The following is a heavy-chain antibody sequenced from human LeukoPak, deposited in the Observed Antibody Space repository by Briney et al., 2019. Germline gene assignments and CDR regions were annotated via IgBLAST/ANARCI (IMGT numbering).Heavy chain of an antibody. D-gene: IGHD1-26*01. CDR1: GFTFSSYW. J-gene: IGHJ4*02. Sequence: PGGSLRLSCAASGFTFSSYWMHWVRPAPGKGLVWVSRIDTDGSFTSYADTVRGRYTISRDNAKNTLYMQMSSLRAEDTAVYYCIRGTVGAPGNDYWGQGTLVTVSS. V-gene: IGHV3-74*01. CDR2: IDTDGSFT. CDR3: IRGTVGAPGNDY.